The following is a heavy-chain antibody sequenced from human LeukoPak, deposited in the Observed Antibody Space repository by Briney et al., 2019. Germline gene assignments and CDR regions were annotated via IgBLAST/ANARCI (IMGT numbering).Heavy chain of an antibody. CDR1: GFTFSSYG. CDR2: IRSKAYGGTT. CDR3: TSLGNWNDLDY. Sequence: GGSLRLSCAASGFTFSSYGMHWVRQAPGKGLKWVGFIRSKAYGGTTEYAASVKGRFTISRDDSKSIAYLQMNSLKTEDTAVYYCTSLGNWNDLDYWGQGTLVTVSS. J-gene: IGHJ4*02. D-gene: IGHD1-1*01. V-gene: IGHV3-49*04.